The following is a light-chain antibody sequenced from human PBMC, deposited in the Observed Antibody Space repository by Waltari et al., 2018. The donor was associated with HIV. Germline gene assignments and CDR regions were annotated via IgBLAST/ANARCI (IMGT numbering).Light chain of an antibody. CDR2: ASS. CDR1: EDIAKN. V-gene: IGKV1-33*01. J-gene: IGKJ2*03. Sequence: DIQMTQYPSSLSASAGDRVTITCQASEDIAKNLNWFQQKPGNAPKLLIYASSNLETGVPLRFSGGGSGTDYTFVIDSLQPEDIATYFCLQYDNLPYSFGQGTTLEIK. CDR3: LQYDNLPYS.